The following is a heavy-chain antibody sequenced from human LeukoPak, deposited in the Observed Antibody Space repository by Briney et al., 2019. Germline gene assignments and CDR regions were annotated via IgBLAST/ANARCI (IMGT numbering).Heavy chain of an antibody. D-gene: IGHD4-11*01. J-gene: IGHJ2*01. CDR2: INYSGST. CDR1: GGSISSSSYY. Sequence: SETLSLTCTVSGGSISSSSYYWGWIRQPPGKGLEWIGEINYSGSTNYNPSLKSRVTISIDTSKNQFSLRLSSVTAADTAVYYCARGQFQEDLWGRGTLVTVSS. V-gene: IGHV4-39*07. CDR3: ARGQFQEDL.